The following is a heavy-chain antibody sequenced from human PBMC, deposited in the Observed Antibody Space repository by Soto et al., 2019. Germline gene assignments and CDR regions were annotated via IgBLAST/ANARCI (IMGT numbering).Heavy chain of an antibody. Sequence: GGSLRLSCAASGFTFSSYGMHWVRQAPGKGLEWVAVISYDGSNKYYADSVKGRFTISRDNSKNTLYLQMNSLRAEDTAVYYCAKDTGSQAVAVDYWGQGTLVTVSS. CDR2: ISYDGSNK. J-gene: IGHJ4*02. CDR3: AKDTGSQAVAVDY. D-gene: IGHD6-19*01. V-gene: IGHV3-30*18. CDR1: GFTFSSYG.